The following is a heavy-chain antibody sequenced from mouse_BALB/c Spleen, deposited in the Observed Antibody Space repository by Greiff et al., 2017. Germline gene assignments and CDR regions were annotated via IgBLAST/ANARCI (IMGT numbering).Heavy chain of an antibody. CDR3: TRDQELRGCAY. V-gene: IGHV5-6-4*01. CDR1: GFTFSSYT. J-gene: IGHJ3*01. Sequence: DVKLVESGGGLVKPGGSLKLSCAASGFTFSSYTMSWVRQTPEKRLEWVATISSGGRYTYYPDSVKGRFTISRDNAKNTLYLQMSSLKSEDTAMYYCTRDQELRGCAYWGQGTLVTVAA. D-gene: IGHD2-12*01. CDR2: ISSGGRYT.